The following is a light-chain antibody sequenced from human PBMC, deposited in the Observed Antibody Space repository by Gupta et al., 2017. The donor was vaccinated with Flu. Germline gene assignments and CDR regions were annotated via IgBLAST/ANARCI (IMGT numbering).Light chain of an antibody. Sequence: IVLTQSPDSLAVSLGERATINCKSSQSVLYSSNNKNYLAWYQQKPGQPPKLLIYWASNRASGVPDRFSGSGSGTEFTLKSSRMKAEDVAVYYCKQDVRTPLTFGHGTKLEIK. CDR1: QSVLYSSNNKNY. J-gene: IGKJ2*01. CDR2: WAS. V-gene: IGKV4-1*01. CDR3: KQDVRTPLT.